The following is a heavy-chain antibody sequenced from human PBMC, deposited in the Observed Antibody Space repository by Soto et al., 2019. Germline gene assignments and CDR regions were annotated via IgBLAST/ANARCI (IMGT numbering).Heavy chain of an antibody. J-gene: IGHJ4*02. Sequence: GGSLRLSCAASGFTFSDYYMSWIRQAPGKGLEWISYITSSGTTIYYAASVKGRFTISRDNAKNSLYLEMDSLRAEDTAVYYCAAGYLYHTYFGFWGQGTLVTVSS. V-gene: IGHV3-11*01. CDR3: AAGYLYHTYFGF. CDR2: ITSSGTTI. D-gene: IGHD5-18*01. CDR1: GFTFSDYY.